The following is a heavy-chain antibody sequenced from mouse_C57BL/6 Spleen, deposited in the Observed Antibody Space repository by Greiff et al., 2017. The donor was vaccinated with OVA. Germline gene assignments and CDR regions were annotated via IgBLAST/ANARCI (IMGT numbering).Heavy chain of an antibody. Sequence: QVQLQQSGAELVKPGASVKISCKASGYAFSSYWMNWVKQRPGKGLEWIGQIYPGDGDTNYNGKFKGKATLTADKSSSTAYMQLSSLTSEDSAVYFCAREGPGRYFDYGGQGTTLTVSS. D-gene: IGHD3-1*01. CDR1: GYAFSSYW. CDR3: AREGPGRYFDY. CDR2: IYPGDGDT. J-gene: IGHJ2*01. V-gene: IGHV1-80*01.